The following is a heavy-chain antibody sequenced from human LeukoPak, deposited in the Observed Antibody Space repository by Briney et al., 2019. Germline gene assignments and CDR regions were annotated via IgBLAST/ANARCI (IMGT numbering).Heavy chain of an antibody. CDR2: IIPIFGTA. Sequence: SVKVSCKASGGTFSSYAISWVRQAPGQGLEWIGGIIPIFGTANYAQKFQGRVTITADESTSTAYMELSSLRSEDTAVYYCASQRYYGSGSYLSDWGQGTLVTVSS. D-gene: IGHD3-10*01. CDR3: ASQRYYGSGSYLSD. V-gene: IGHV1-69*13. CDR1: GGTFSSYA. J-gene: IGHJ4*02.